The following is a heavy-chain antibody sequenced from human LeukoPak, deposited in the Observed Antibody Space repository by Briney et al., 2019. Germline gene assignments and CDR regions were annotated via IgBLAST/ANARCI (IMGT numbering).Heavy chain of an antibody. D-gene: IGHD6-13*01. V-gene: IGHV4-59*01. CDR2: IYYSGST. J-gene: IGHJ6*03. CDR3: ARTTEAHSWRTRYYDYYMDV. CDR1: GGSISSYY. Sequence: SETLSLTCTVSGGSISSYYWSWIRQPPGKGLEWIGYIYYSGSTNYNPSLKSRVTISVDTSKNQFSLKLSSVTAADTAVYYCARTTEAHSWRTRYYDYYMDVWGKGTTVTVS.